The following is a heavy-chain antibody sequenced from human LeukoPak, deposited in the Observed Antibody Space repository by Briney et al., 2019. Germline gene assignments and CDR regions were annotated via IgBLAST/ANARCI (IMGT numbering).Heavy chain of an antibody. CDR2: IKPGGSEK. CDR1: GFTFSDYW. Sequence: GGSLRLSCAASGFTFSDYWMSWVRQAPGKGLEWVATIKPGGSEKFYVDSVKGRFTISRDNAENSLSLQMNDLRAEDTAMYFRARDDSNYWGQGTLVTVSS. V-gene: IGHV3-7*01. CDR3: ARDDSNY. D-gene: IGHD3-3*01. J-gene: IGHJ4*02.